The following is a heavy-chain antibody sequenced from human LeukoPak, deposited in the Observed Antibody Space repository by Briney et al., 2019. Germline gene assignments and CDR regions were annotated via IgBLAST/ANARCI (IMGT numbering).Heavy chain of an antibody. CDR2: IWNDGSNK. CDR3: ARIHSLYYYDSSGYGAFDT. V-gene: IGHV3-33*01. J-gene: IGHJ3*02. Sequence: PGGSLRLSCAASGFTFSSYGMYWVRQAPGKGLEWVAVIWNDGSNKYYADSVKGRFTISRDNSKNTLYLQMDSLRAEDTAVYYCARIHSLYYYDSSGYGAFDTWGQGTMVTVSS. D-gene: IGHD3-22*01. CDR1: GFTFSSYG.